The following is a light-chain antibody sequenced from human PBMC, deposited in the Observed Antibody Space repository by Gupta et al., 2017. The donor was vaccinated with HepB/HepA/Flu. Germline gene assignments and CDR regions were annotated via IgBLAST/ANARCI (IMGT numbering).Light chain of an antibody. CDR1: SSNIGAGYD. Sequence: QSVLTRPPSVSGATGHGATITCTGRSSNIGAGYDVHWYQQLPGTAPKLLIYGNSNRPSGVPDRFSGSKSGTSASLAITGLQAEDEADYYCQSYDSSLSGWVFGGGTKLTVL. CDR3: QSYDSSLSGWV. J-gene: IGLJ3*02. CDR2: GNS. V-gene: IGLV1-40*01.